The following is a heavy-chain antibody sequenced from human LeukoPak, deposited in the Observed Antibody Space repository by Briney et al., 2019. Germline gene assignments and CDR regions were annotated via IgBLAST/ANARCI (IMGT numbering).Heavy chain of an antibody. CDR3: ARGYSYGYSYYYYMDV. D-gene: IGHD5-18*01. CDR2: ISSSGSTI. J-gene: IGHJ6*03. V-gene: IGHV3-48*03. Sequence: PGGSLRLXCAASGFTFSSYEMNWVRQAPGKGLEWVSYISSSGSTIYYADSVKGRFTISRDNAKNSLYLQMNSLRAEDTAVYYCARGYSYGYSYYYYMDVWGKGTTVTVSS. CDR1: GFTFSSYE.